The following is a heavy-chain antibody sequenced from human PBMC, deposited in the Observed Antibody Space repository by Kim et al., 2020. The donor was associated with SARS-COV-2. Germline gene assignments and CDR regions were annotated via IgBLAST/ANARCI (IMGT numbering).Heavy chain of an antibody. V-gene: IGHV4-59*01. CDR3: ARGSFQLRGNWFDS. J-gene: IGHJ5*01. CDR2: ISYDGIV. Sequence: SETLSLTCTVSGDSITPYLWNWIRQPPGKGLEWIGYISYDGIVSYNPSLESRVTISLDMSNNQFSLQMKSVTSADTSIYYCARGSFQLRGNWFDSWGQG. D-gene: IGHD1-1*01. CDR1: GDSITPYL.